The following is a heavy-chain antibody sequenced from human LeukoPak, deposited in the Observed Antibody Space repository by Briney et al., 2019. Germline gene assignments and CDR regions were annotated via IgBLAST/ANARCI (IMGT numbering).Heavy chain of an antibody. Sequence: SGGSLRLSCAASGFTFRSFAMSWVRQAPGKGLKWVATINDNGAGTYYADSVNGRFTVSRDNSYNTVSLQMNSLRDEDTGVYYCAKDISGWYGSFAFDIWGQGTMVTVSS. D-gene: IGHD6-19*01. V-gene: IGHV3-23*01. J-gene: IGHJ3*02. CDR3: AKDISGWYGSFAFDI. CDR1: GFTFRSFA. CDR2: INDNGAGT.